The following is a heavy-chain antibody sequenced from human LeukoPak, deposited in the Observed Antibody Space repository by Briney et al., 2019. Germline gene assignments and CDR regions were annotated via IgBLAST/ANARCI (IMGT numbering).Heavy chain of an antibody. J-gene: IGHJ4*02. Sequence: GASVKVSCKASGGTFSSYAISWVRQAPGQGLEWMGGIIPIFGTANYAQKFQGRVTITADESTSTAYMELSSLRSEDTAVYYCARRGILTGFLFDYWGQGTLATVSS. CDR3: ARRGILTGFLFDY. CDR2: IIPIFGTA. D-gene: IGHD3-9*01. V-gene: IGHV1-69*13. CDR1: GGTFSSYA.